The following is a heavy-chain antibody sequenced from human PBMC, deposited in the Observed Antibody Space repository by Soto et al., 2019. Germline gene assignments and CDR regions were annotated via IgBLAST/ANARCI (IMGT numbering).Heavy chain of an antibody. CDR3: AREGWDYYYYYGMDV. Sequence: GASVKVSCKASGYTFTSYGISWVRQAPGQGLEWMGWISAYNGNTNYAQKLQGRVTMTTDTSTSTAYMELRSLRSDDTAVYYCAREGWDYYYYYGMDVWGQGTTVTVSS. CDR2: ISAYNGNT. J-gene: IGHJ6*02. D-gene: IGHD1-26*01. CDR1: GYTFTSYG. V-gene: IGHV1-18*01.